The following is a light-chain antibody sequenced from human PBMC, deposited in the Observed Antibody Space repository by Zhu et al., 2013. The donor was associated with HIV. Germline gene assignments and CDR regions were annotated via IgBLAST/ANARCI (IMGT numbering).Light chain of an antibody. J-gene: IGLJ2*01. V-gene: IGLV2-8*01. CDR3: SSYTRTTTVL. Sequence: QSALTQPPSASGSPGQSVTISCTGTSSDIGAYKYVSWYQQVPGNAPKLIIYDVTKRPSGVPDRFSGSKSGKTASLTVSGLRAEDEAEYYCSSYTRTTTVLFGGGTKVTVL. CDR2: DVT. CDR1: SSDIGAYKY.